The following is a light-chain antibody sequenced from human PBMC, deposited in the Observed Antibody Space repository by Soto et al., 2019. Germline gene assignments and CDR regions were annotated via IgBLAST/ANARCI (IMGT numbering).Light chain of an antibody. CDR2: EVS. CDR1: SSDVGGYNY. Sequence: QSALTQPPSASGSPGQSVTISCTGTSSDVGGYNYVSWYQQYPGKAPKLMISEVSKRPSGVPDRFSGSKSGNTASLTVSGLQAEDEADYYCASYAGTFWVFGGGTQLTVL. V-gene: IGLV2-8*01. CDR3: ASYAGTFWV. J-gene: IGLJ3*02.